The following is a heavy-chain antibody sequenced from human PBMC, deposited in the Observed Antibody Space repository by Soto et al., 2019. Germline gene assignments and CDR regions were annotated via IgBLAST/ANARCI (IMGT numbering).Heavy chain of an antibody. D-gene: IGHD6-13*01. CDR3: ASSNIAAAPYGMDV. CDR1: GYTFTNNA. V-gene: IGHV1-3*01. CDR2: INAGNGNT. J-gene: IGHJ6*02. Sequence: ASVKVSCKASGYTFTNNAIHWVRQAPGQRLEWMGWINAGNGNTKYSQKFQGRVTITRDTSASTAYMELSSLRSEDTAVYYCASSNIAAAPYGMDVWGQGTTVTVSS.